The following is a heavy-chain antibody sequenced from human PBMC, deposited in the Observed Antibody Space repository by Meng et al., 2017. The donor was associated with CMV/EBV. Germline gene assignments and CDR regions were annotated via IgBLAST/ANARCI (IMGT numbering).Heavy chain of an antibody. Sequence: ASVKVSCKASGYTFTSYDINWVRQATEQGLEWMGWMNPNSGNTGYAQKFQGRVTITRNTSISTAYMELSSLRSEDTAVYYCARGSYYDFWSGPRRFDPWGQGTLVTVSS. CDR3: ARGSYYDFWSGPRRFDP. CDR2: MNPNSGNT. CDR1: GYTFTSYD. D-gene: IGHD3-3*01. J-gene: IGHJ5*02. V-gene: IGHV1-8*03.